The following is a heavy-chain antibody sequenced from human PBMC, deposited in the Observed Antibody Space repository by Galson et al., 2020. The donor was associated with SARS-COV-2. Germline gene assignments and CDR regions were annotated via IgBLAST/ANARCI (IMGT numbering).Heavy chain of an antibody. J-gene: IGHJ3*01. CDR1: GASISSHY. Sequence: SETLSLTCSVSGASISSHYWGWIRQSPRRGLEWIAYLFHTGKTNYNPSLKSRVSTSVDTSKNHFSLKLTSVTAEDTAVYFCARPLDRWGGFDVWGHGTVVTVSS. CDR2: LFHTGKT. V-gene: IGHV4-59*11. D-gene: IGHD3-10*01. CDR3: ARPLDRWGGFDV.